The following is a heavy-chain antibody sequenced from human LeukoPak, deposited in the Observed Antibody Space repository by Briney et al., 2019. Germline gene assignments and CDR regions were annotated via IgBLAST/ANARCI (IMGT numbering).Heavy chain of an antibody. CDR1: GYTFTSYY. CDR3: ARDRYSISSLYDF. D-gene: IGHD6-6*01. Sequence: AASVKVSCKASGYTFTSYYVHWVRQAPGQGLEWMGIINPSGGSTTYAQKFQGRVTITRDTPTSTVYMVLSSLRSEDTAMYYCARDRYSISSLYDFWGQGTLVTVSS. CDR2: INPSGGST. V-gene: IGHV1-46*01. J-gene: IGHJ4*02.